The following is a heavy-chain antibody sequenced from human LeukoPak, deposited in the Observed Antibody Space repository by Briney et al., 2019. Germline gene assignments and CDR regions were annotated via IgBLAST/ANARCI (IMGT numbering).Heavy chain of an antibody. J-gene: IGHJ4*02. D-gene: IGHD6-6*01. V-gene: IGHV4-59*01. CDR3: GAARIAARPFSLDY. CDR2: IFYSGDT. CDR1: GGSFSNYY. Sequence: SETLSLTCTVSGGSFSNYYWTWIRQSPGRGLEWIGYIFYSGDTNYNPSLKSRVTISVDTSKNQFSLKLSSVTAADTAVYYCGAARIAARPFSLDYWGQGTLVTVSS.